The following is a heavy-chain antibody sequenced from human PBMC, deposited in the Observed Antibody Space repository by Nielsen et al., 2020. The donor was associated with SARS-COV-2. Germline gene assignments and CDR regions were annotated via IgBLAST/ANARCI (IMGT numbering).Heavy chain of an antibody. V-gene: IGHV3-9*01. CDR3: AKDGSDAFDI. CDR2: ISWNSGSI. Sequence: GGSLSLSCAASGFPFDDYAMPWFRQAPGKGLEWVSGISWNSGSIGYADSVKGRFTISRDNAKNSLYLQMNSLRAEDTALYYCAKDGSDAFDIWGQGTMVTVSS. CDR1: GFPFDDYA. J-gene: IGHJ3*02.